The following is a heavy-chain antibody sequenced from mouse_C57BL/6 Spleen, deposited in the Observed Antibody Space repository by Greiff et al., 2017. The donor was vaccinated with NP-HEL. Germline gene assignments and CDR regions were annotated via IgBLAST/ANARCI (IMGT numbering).Heavy chain of an antibody. D-gene: IGHD1-1*01. J-gene: IGHJ1*03. V-gene: IGHV1-26*01. CDR2: INPNNGGT. CDR1: GYTFTDYY. CDR3: ARGGDATVVEGYFDV. Sequence: SGYTFTDYYMNWVKQSHGKSLEWIGDINPNNGGTSYNQKFKGKATLTVDKSSSTASMELRSLTSEDSAVYYCARGGDATVVEGYFDVWGTGTTVTVSS.